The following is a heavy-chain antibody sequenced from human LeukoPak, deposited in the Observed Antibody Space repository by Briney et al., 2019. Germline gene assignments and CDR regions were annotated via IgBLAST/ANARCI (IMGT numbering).Heavy chain of an antibody. D-gene: IGHD3-22*01. Sequence: SETLSLTCTVSGGSISSSSYYWGWIRQPPGEGLEWIGSIYYSGSTYYNPSLKSRVTISVDTSKNQFSLKLSSVTAANTAVYYCARTYYYDSSGYYYRARRAFDIWGQGTMVTVSS. CDR3: ARTYYYDSSGYYYRARRAFDI. J-gene: IGHJ3*02. V-gene: IGHV4-39*01. CDR1: GGSISSSSYY. CDR2: IYYSGST.